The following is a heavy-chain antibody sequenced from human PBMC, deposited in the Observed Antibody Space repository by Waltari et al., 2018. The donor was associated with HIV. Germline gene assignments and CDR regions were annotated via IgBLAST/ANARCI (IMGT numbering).Heavy chain of an antibody. CDR2: INPNSGGT. V-gene: IGHV1-2*02. Sequence: QVQQVQSGAEVKKTGASVQVSCKASGYTLTDYYMTRVRQAPGQWLEWMGWINPNSGGTNYAQKFQGRVTVTGDTSISTAYMELSRLSSDDTAVYFCARVVSGSSHSPSVYWGQGTLVTVSS. CDR1: GYTLTDYY. CDR3: ARVVSGSSHSPSVY. D-gene: IGHD1-26*01. J-gene: IGHJ4*02.